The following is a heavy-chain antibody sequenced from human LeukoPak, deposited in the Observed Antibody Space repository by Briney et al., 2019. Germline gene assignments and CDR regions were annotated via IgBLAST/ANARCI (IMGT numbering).Heavy chain of an antibody. CDR3: GRGRGSGSYHYYYYYGMDV. CDR1: WGSFSGFY. Sequence: SETLSLTCAVYWGSFSGFYWSWSRQPPGKGLEWIGEINHSGSTNYNPSLKSRVTISVDTSKNQFSLKLSSVTAADTAVYYCGRGRGSGSYHYYYYYGMDVWGQGTTVTVSS. V-gene: IGHV4-34*01. D-gene: IGHD1-26*01. J-gene: IGHJ6*02. CDR2: INHSGST.